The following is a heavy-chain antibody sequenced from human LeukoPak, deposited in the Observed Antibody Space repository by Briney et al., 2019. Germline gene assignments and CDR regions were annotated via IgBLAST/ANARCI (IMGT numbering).Heavy chain of an antibody. CDR3: AREGGPYRPLDY. D-gene: IGHD3-16*01. CDR1: GGSMTYYY. J-gene: IGHJ4*02. CDR2: VNLQGST. V-gene: IGHV4-34*01. Sequence: SETLSLTCTVSGGSMTYYYWSWVRQPPGKGLEWIGEVNLQGSTNYNPSLMGRVAISVDTSENHVSLQLTSVTAADTAVYYCAREGGPYRPLDYSGQGTLVTVS.